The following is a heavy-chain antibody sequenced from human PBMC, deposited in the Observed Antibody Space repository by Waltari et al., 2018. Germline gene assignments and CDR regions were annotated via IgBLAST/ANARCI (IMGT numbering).Heavy chain of an antibody. D-gene: IGHD6-13*01. CDR1: GGSISSSSYY. CDR2: IYYSGST. V-gene: IGHV4-39*07. Sequence: QLQLQESGPGLVKPSETLSLTCTVSGGSISSSSYYWGWIRQPPGKGLEWIGSIYYSGSTYYNPSLKSRVTISVDTSKNQFSLKLSSVTAADTAVYYCAREGTTRIAAAGLGDWDNWFDPWGQGTLVTVSS. CDR3: AREGTTRIAAAGLGDWDNWFDP. J-gene: IGHJ5*02.